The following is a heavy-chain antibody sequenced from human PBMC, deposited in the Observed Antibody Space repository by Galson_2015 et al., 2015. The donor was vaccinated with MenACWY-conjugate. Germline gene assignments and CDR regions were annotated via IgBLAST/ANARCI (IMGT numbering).Heavy chain of an antibody. CDR1: GFTVSSNY. V-gene: IGHV3-53*01. CDR2: IYSGGYT. J-gene: IGHJ2*01. Sequence: SLRLSCAASGFTVSSNYMSWVRQAPGKGLEWVSIIYSGGYTYYADSVKGRFTISRDNSKNTLYLQMNNLSAEDTAVYYCARQIQQLATPYWYCDLWGRGSLVTVSS. CDR3: ARQIQQLATPYWYCDL. D-gene: IGHD6-13*01.